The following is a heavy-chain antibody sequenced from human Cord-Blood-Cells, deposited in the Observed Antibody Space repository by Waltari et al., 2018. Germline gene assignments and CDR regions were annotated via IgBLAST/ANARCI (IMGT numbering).Heavy chain of an antibody. CDR2: INAGNGNT. CDR3: ARDLVGATPAFDY. D-gene: IGHD1-26*01. CDR1: GYIFTSYA. J-gene: IGHJ4*02. V-gene: IGHV1-3*01. Sequence: QVQLVQSGAEVKKPGASVKVSCKAPGYIFTSYAMHWVHQAPGQRLEWMVWINAGNGNTKYSQKFQGRVTITRDTSASTAYMELSSLRSEDTAVYYCARDLVGATPAFDYWGQGTLVTVSS.